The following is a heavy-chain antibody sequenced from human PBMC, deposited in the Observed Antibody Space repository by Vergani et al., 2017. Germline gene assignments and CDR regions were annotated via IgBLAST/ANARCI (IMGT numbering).Heavy chain of an antibody. Sequence: QLQLQESGPGLVKPSATLSLTCSVSGASIRSSNYYLGWIRQPPGNGLEWIARIYYSGSTYYNPSPKSRVTISVDTSKNQFSLKLSSETAADTAVYFCARHSTVEWLVKLGWIDPWGQGILVTVSS. CDR1: GASIRSSNYY. D-gene: IGHD6-19*01. J-gene: IGHJ5*02. CDR2: IYYSGST. CDR3: ARHSTVEWLVKLGWIDP. V-gene: IGHV4-39*01.